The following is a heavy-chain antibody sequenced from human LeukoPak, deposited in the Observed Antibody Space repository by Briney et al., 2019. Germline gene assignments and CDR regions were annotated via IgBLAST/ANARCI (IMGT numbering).Heavy chain of an antibody. D-gene: IGHD3-9*01. CDR1: GYTFTSYG. CDR2: ISAYNGNT. V-gene: IGHV1-18*01. Sequence: ASVKVSCKASGYTFTSYGISWVRQAPGQGLEWMGWISAYNGNTNYAQKLQGRVTMTTDTSTSTAYMELRSLRSDDTAVYYCARGARYFDWLQYFDYWGQGTLVTVSS. CDR3: ARGARYFDWLQYFDY. J-gene: IGHJ4*02.